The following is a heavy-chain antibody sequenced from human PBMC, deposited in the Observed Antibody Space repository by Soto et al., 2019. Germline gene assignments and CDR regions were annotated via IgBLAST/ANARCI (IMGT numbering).Heavy chain of an antibody. CDR2: IYPGDSDT. CDR3: ASYYDSTGGAFDI. Sequence: PWESLKISCNGSVYSFTSYWIGWVRQMPGKGLEWMGIIYPGDSDTRYSPSFQGQVTISADKPISTAYLQWSSLKASDTAMYYCASYYDSTGGAFDIWGQGTMVTVSS. V-gene: IGHV5-51*01. CDR1: VYSFTSYW. D-gene: IGHD3-22*01. J-gene: IGHJ3*02.